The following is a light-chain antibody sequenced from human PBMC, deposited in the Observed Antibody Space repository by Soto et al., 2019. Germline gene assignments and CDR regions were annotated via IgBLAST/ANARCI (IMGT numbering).Light chain of an antibody. CDR3: QQYYSYPLT. CDR2: AAS. CDR1: QGISSY. V-gene: IGKV1-8*01. J-gene: IGKJ4*01. Sequence: AIRMTQSPSSLSASTGDRVTITCRASQGISSYLAWYQQKPGKAPKLLIYAASTLQSGVPSRLSGSGSGTDFTLTISCLQSEDFATYYCQQYYSYPLTFGGGTKV.